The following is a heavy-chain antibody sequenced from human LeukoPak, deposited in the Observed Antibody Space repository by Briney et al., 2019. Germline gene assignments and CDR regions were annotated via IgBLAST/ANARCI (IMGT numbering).Heavy chain of an antibody. Sequence: SETLSLTCAVYGGSFSGYYRSWIRQPPGKGLEWIGEINHSGSTNYNPSLKSRVTISVDTSKNQFSLKLSSVTAADTAVYYCARGNYDYVWGSYRYRETNYFDYWGQGTLVTVSS. J-gene: IGHJ4*02. V-gene: IGHV4-34*01. D-gene: IGHD3-16*02. CDR1: GGSFSGYY. CDR3: ARGNYDYVWGSYRYRETNYFDY. CDR2: INHSGST.